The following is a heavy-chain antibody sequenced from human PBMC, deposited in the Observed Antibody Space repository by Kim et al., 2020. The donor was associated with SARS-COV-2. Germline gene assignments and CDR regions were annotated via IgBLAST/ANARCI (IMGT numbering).Heavy chain of an antibody. V-gene: IGHV3-64D*06. J-gene: IGHJ4*02. D-gene: IGHD3-10*01. Sequence: GGSLRLSCSASGFTFSSYAMHWVRQAPGKGLEYVSAISSNGGSTYYADSVKGRFTISRDNSKNTLYLQMSSLRAEDTAVYYCVSLPNHYYYGSGSYPQDCRDCFDYWGQGTLVTVSS. CDR2: ISSNGGST. CDR3: VSLPNHYYYGSGSYPQDCRDCFDY. CDR1: GFTFSSYA.